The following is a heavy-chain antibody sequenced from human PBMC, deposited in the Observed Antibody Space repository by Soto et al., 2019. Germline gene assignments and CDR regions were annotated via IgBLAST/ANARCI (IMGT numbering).Heavy chain of an antibody. CDR3: ARVITVRCYYFYGFDV. CDR2: IIPIFGTA. V-gene: IGHV1-69*01. J-gene: IGHJ6*02. Sequence: QVQLVQSGAEVKKPGSSVKVSCKASGGTFSSYAISWVRQAPGPGLAWMGGIIPIFGTANYAQRFQGRVTIPTDESTSTAYMELSSLRSEDTAVYYCARVITVRCYYFYGFDVWGQGTTVTVSS. D-gene: IGHD3-22*01. CDR1: GGTFSSYA.